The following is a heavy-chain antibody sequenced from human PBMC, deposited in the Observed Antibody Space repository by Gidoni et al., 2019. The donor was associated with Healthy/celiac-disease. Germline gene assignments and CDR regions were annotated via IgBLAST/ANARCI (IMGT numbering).Heavy chain of an antibody. V-gene: IGHV1-69*04. CDR3: ARGLHYGSGSYYDNWFDP. J-gene: IGHJ5*02. Sequence: LEWMGRIIPILGIANYAQKFQGRVTITADKSTSTAYMELSSLRSEDTAVYYCARGLHYGSGSYYDNWFDPWGQGTLVTVSS. CDR2: IIPILGIA. D-gene: IGHD3-10*01.